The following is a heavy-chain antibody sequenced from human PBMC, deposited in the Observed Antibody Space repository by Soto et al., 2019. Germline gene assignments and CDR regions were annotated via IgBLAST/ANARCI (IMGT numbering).Heavy chain of an antibody. CDR3: AREGFSGYEALDY. CDR2: IAYTGIT. V-gene: IGHV4-59*01. J-gene: IGHJ4*02. CDR1: GGPIRSYY. D-gene: IGHD5-12*01. Sequence: QVQLQESGPGLLKPSETLSLTCSVSGGPIRSYYLSWVRQAPEKGLEWIAYIAYTGITGYNPSLRSRVTISGDTSQNLFSLKMTSVTAADTAVYYCAREGFSGYEALDYWGQGILVTVSS.